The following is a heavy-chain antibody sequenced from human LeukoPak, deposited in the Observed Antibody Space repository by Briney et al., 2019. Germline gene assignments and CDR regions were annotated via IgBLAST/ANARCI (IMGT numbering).Heavy chain of an antibody. Sequence: KISCTGSGYSFTNYWIGWVRQAPGQGLEWMGGIIPIFGTAKYAQKFQGRVTITADESTSTAYMELSSLRSEDTAVYYCARDSSEFRSLIPHWGQGTLVTVSS. D-gene: IGHD2-21*01. V-gene: IGHV1-69*01. CDR3: ARDSSEFRSLIPH. CDR2: IIPIFGTA. CDR1: GYSFTNYW. J-gene: IGHJ1*01.